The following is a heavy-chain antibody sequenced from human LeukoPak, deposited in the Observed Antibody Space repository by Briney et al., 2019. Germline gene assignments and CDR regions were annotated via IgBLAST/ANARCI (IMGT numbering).Heavy chain of an antibody. CDR3: ARDYRCYGQPGLYYYYYMEV. Sequence: PSQTLSLTCTVSGDSIGSGGYYWSWIRQHPGKGLEWIGHIYYSGRTYYNPSLKSRVTISVDTSKNQFSLKLSSVTAADTPVYYWARDYRCYGQPGLYYYYYMEVWGKGTTVTVSS. CDR1: GDSIGSGGYY. CDR2: IYYSGRT. J-gene: IGHJ6*03. D-gene: IGHD2-2*01. V-gene: IGHV4-31*03.